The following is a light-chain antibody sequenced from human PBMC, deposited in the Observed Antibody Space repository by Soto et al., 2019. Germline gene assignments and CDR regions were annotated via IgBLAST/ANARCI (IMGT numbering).Light chain of an antibody. J-gene: IGLJ2*01. V-gene: IGLV1-40*01. CDR1: SSNIGAGYD. CDR2: GNS. CDR3: QSYDSSLIGSGVV. Sequence: QSVLTQPPSVSGAPGQRVTISCTGSSSNIGAGYDVHWYQQLPGTAPKLLIYGNSNRPSGVPDRFSGSKSGTSASLAITGLQAEDEADYYCQSYDSSLIGSGVVFGGGTKLTVL.